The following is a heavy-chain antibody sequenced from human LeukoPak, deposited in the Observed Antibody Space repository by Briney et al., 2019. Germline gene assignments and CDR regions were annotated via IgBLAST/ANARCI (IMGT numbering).Heavy chain of an antibody. V-gene: IGHV3-23*01. J-gene: IGHJ3*01. CDR3: AKDLALAGTGGGFDV. Sequence: PGGSLRLSCAASGFTFTTYAINWVRQAPGKGLEWVSGISADDKAYYADSVKGRFTISRDNSKNTVSLQMSSLRAEDTAPYYCAKDLALAGTGGGFDVWGQGTRVAVSS. D-gene: IGHD6-19*01. CDR1: GFTFTTYA. CDR2: ISADDKA.